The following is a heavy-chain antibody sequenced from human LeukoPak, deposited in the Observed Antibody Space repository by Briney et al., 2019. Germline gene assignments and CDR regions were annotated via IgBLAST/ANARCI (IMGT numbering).Heavy chain of an antibody. CDR2: ISSSSSSYI. V-gene: IGHV3-21*01. D-gene: IGHD6-13*01. Sequence: GGSLRLSCAASGFTFSSYSMNWVRQAPGKGLEWVSSISSSSSSYIYYADSVKGRFTISRDNAKNSLYLQMNSLRAEDTAVYYCARVIAAAGISWFDPWGQGTLVTVSS. CDR3: ARVIAAAGISWFDP. J-gene: IGHJ5*02. CDR1: GFTFSSYS.